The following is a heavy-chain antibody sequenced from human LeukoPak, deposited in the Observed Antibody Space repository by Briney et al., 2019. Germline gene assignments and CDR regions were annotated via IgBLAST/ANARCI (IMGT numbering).Heavy chain of an antibody. CDR1: GFTFSSYG. D-gene: IGHD3-3*01. V-gene: IGHV3-30*18. CDR3: AKDSYDFWSGYSGMDV. CDR2: ISYDGSNK. J-gene: IGHJ6*02. Sequence: GGSLRLSCAASGFTFSSYGMHWVRQAPGKGLEWVAVISYDGSNKYYADSVKGRFTISRDNSKNTLYLQMNSLRAEDTAVYYCAKDSYDFWSGYSGMDVWGQGTTVTVSS.